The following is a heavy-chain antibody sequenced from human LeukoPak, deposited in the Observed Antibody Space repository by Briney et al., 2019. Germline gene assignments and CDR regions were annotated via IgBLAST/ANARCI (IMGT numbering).Heavy chain of an antibody. CDR3: ARGIGSDY. CDR1: GFIISIYW. Sequence: GRSLRLSCAASGFIISIYWMSWVSQAPGKGLEWVAKIKQEGSEKYYVDSVKGRFTISRDNAKNSLYLRMNSLRAEDTAVYYCARGIGSDYWGQGTLVTVSS. J-gene: IGHJ4*02. V-gene: IGHV3-7*01. D-gene: IGHD3-16*02. CDR2: IKQEGSEK.